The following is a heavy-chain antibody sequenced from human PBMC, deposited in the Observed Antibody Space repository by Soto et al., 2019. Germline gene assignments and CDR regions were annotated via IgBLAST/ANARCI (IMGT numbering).Heavy chain of an antibody. CDR2: IWHDGSNK. J-gene: IGHJ4*02. CDR1: GFTFNNYG. CDR3: TRAAIRGELLDY. Sequence: GGSLRLSCAASGFTFNNYGMHWVRQAPGKGLEWVALIWHDGSNKGYADSVKGRFTISRDNSTNTLNLQMNSLRVEDTAVYYCTRAAIRGELLDYWGQGTQVTVSS. D-gene: IGHD1-26*01. V-gene: IGHV3-33*01.